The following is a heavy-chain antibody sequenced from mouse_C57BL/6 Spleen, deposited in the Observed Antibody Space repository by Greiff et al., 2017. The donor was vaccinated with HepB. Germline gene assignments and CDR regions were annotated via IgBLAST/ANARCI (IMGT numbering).Heavy chain of an antibody. D-gene: IGHD2-3*01. J-gene: IGHJ2*01. Sequence: QVQLQQPGAELVRPGTSVKLSCKASGYTFTSYWMHWVKQRPGQGLEWIGVIDPSDSYTNYNQKFKGKATLTVDTSSSTAYMQLSSLTSEYSAVYYCARWGDGYSLDYWGQGTTLTVSS. CDR3: ARWGDGYSLDY. CDR2: IDPSDSYT. V-gene: IGHV1-59*01. CDR1: GYTFTSYW.